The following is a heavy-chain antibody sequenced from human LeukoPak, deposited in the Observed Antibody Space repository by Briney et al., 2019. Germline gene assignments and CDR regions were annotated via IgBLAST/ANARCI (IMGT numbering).Heavy chain of an antibody. CDR3: ARAQKKYYYDSSGYHSRDYLDY. Sequence: ASVKVSCKASGYTFTSYGISWVRQAPGQGLEWMGWISAHNGNTNYAQKLQGRVTMTTDTSTSTAYMELRSLRSDDTAVYYCARAQKKYYYDSSGYHSRDYLDYWGQGTLLTVSS. J-gene: IGHJ4*02. CDR1: GYTFTSYG. D-gene: IGHD3-22*01. CDR2: ISAHNGNT. V-gene: IGHV1-18*01.